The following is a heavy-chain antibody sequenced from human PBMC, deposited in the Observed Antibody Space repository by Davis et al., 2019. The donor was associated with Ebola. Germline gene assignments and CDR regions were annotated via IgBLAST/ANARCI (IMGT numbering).Heavy chain of an antibody. CDR3: AKSFSSSPRLRYYYGMDV. D-gene: IGHD6-6*01. V-gene: IGHV3-7*01. Sequence: GESLKISCTASGFTFSTSWMSWVRQAPGKGPEWVATIKHDGVDKKYVDSVEGRFAVSRDNAKNSVYLQMNSLRAEDTAVYYCAKSFSSSPRLRYYYGMDVWGQGTTVTVSS. CDR2: IKHDGVDK. J-gene: IGHJ6*02. CDR1: GFTFSTSW.